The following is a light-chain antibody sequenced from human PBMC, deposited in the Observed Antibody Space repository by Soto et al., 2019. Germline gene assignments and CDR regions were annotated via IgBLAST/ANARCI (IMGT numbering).Light chain of an antibody. V-gene: IGKV1-6*01. Sequence: AIQMTQSLSSLSASVGDRVTITCRASQGIRNDLGWYQQKPGKAPKLLIHAASSLQSGVPSRFSGSGSGTDFTLTISSLQPEDFATYYCLQDYNYPRTFGQGTKVEIK. CDR1: QGIRND. CDR2: AAS. J-gene: IGKJ1*01. CDR3: LQDYNYPRT.